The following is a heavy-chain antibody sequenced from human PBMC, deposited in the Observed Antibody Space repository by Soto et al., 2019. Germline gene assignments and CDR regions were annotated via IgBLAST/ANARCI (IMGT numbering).Heavy chain of an antibody. J-gene: IGHJ6*02. CDR2: IYHSGST. D-gene: IGHD5-18*01. CDR3: ARDLYEGYSYVYHYYGMDV. CDR1: GASTGRINR. V-gene: IGHV4-4*01. Sequence: TLSLTRAVCGASTGRINRWRWFGQTPGKGLELIGEIYHSGSTNYNPSLKSRVTISVDKSKNQFSLKLSSVTAADTAVYFCARDLYEGYSYVYHYYGMDVWGQGTTVPVS.